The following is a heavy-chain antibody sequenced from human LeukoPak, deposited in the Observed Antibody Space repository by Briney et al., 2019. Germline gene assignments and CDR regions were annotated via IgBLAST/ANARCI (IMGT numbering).Heavy chain of an antibody. J-gene: IGHJ4*02. CDR2: ISISDSRI. CDR1: GFTFSSYT. CDR3: ARGIVVVTAGDYYFDY. Sequence: GGSLRLSCAASGFTFSSYTLNWVRQAPGKGLEWISHISISDSRISYADSVKGRFTISRDNAKNSVYLQMNSLRDEDTAVYYCARGIVVVTAGDYYFDYWGQGTLVTVSS. V-gene: IGHV3-48*02. D-gene: IGHD2-21*02.